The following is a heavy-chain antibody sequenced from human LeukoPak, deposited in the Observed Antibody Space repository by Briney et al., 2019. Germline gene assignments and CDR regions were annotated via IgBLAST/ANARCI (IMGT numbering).Heavy chain of an antibody. V-gene: IGHV1-69*05. CDR2: VIPMFGAT. J-gene: IGHJ6*03. D-gene: IGHD2-2*01. Sequence: SVKVSCKASGGIFNGYSITWVRQAPGQGLEWVGGVIPMFGATNHAQKFQGRVTITTDESSSTAYMELTSLTSEDTAVYYCARGTAYCTSTSCSIFYHYYYMDVWGEGTTVTVSS. CDR1: GGIFNGYS. CDR3: ARGTAYCTSTSCSIFYHYYYMDV.